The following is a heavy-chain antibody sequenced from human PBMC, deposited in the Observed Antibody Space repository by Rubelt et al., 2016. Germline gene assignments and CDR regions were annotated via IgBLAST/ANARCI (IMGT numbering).Heavy chain of an antibody. CDR1: GGTFSSYA. CDR2: IIPIFGTA. J-gene: IGHJ6*02. Sequence: QVQLVQSGAEVKKPGSSVKVSCKASGGTFSSYAISWVRQAPGQGLEWMGGIIPIFGTANYAQKFQGRVTITADKSTSTAYMELSSLRSEDTAVYYCASPPYDILTGYDYDYGMDVWGQGTTVTVSS. V-gene: IGHV1-69*06. D-gene: IGHD3-9*01. CDR3: ASPPYDILTGYDYDYGMDV.